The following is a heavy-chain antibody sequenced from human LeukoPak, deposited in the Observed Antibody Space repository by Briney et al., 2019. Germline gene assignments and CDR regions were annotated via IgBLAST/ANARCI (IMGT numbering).Heavy chain of an antibody. D-gene: IGHD2-2*01. CDR1: GGSFSGYY. Sequence: SETLSLTCAVYGGSFSGYYWSWIRQPPGKGLEWIGEINHSGSTNYNPSLKSRVTISVDTSKNQFSLKLSSVTAADTAAYYCASQIGYCSSTSCQDYWGQGTLVTVSS. CDR3: ASQIGYCSSTSCQDY. J-gene: IGHJ4*02. CDR2: INHSGST. V-gene: IGHV4-34*01.